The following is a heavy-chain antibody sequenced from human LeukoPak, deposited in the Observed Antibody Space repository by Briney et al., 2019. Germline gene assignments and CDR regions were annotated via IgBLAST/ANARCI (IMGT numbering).Heavy chain of an antibody. V-gene: IGHV4-38-2*01. Sequence: SETLSLTCAVSGYSISSGYYWGWIRQPPGEGLEWIGSIYHSGSTYYNPSLKSRVTISVDTSKNQFSLKLSSVTAADTAVYYCASAYDIVAVRGAFDIWGQGTMVTVSS. D-gene: IGHD2-2*01. CDR1: GYSISSGYY. CDR2: IYHSGST. CDR3: ASAYDIVAVRGAFDI. J-gene: IGHJ3*02.